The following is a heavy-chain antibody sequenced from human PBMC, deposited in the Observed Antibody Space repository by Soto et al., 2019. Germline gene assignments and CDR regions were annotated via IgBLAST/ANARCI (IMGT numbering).Heavy chain of an antibody. J-gene: IGHJ4*02. CDR2: ISYDGSNK. CDR3: AKNPTSGYDALYYFDY. CDR1: GFTFSSYG. Sequence: QVQLVESGGGVVQPGRSLRLSCVASGFTFSSYGMHWVRQAPGKGLEWVAVISYDGSNKYYADSVKGRFTISRDNSKNTLYLQMNSLRAEDTAVYYCAKNPTSGYDALYYFDYWGQGTLVTVSS. D-gene: IGHD5-12*01. V-gene: IGHV3-30*18.